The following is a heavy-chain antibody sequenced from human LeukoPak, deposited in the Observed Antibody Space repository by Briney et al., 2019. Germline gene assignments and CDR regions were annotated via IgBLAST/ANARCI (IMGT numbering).Heavy chain of an antibody. CDR2: INHSGST. V-gene: IGHV4-34*01. D-gene: IGHD5-18*01. Sequence: SSETLSLTCAVYGGSFSGYYWSWIRQPPGKGLEWIGEINHSGSTNYNPSLKSRVTISVDTSKNRFSLKLSSVTAADTAVYYCARGIGDTAMVKGEFDYWGQGTLVTVSS. J-gene: IGHJ4*02. CDR3: ARGIGDTAMVKGEFDY. CDR1: GGSFSGYY.